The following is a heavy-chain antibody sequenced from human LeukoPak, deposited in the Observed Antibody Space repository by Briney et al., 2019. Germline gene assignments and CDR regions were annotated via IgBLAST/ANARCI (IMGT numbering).Heavy chain of an antibody. J-gene: IGHJ4*02. CDR3: ARSKDILTGYCFDY. CDR1: GGSISSYY. Sequence: MTLETLSLTCTVSGGSISSYYWSWIRQPPGKGLEWIGYIYYSGSTNYNPSLKSRVTISVDTSKNQFSLKLSSVTAADTAVYYCARSKDILTGYCFDYWGQGTLVTVSS. D-gene: IGHD3-9*01. V-gene: IGHV4-59*01. CDR2: IYYSGST.